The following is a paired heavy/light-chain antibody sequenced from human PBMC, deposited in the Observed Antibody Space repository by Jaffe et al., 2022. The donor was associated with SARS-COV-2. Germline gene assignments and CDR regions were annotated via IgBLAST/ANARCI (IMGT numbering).Heavy chain of an antibody. CDR3: ARGGWNRETGYGYYGMDV. CDR2: IGTAGDT. V-gene: IGHV3-13*01. CDR1: GFTFSSYD. D-gene: IGHD3-9*01. Sequence: EVQLVESGGGLVQPGGSLRLSCAASGFTFSSYDMHWVRQATGKGLEWVSAIGTAGDTYYPGSVKGRFTISRENAKNSLYLQMNSLRAGDTAVYYCARGGWNRETGYGYYGMDVWGQGTTVTVSS. J-gene: IGHJ6*02.
Light chain of an antibody. V-gene: IGLV2-14*01. CDR2: EVS. CDR3: SSYTSSSFV. J-gene: IGLJ3*02. CDR1: SSDVGGYNY. Sequence: QSALTQPASVSGSPGQSITISCTGTSSDVGGYNYVSWYQQHPGKAPKLMIYEVSNRPSGVSNRFSGSKSGNTASLTISGLQAEDEADYYCSSYTSSSFVFGGGTKLTVL.